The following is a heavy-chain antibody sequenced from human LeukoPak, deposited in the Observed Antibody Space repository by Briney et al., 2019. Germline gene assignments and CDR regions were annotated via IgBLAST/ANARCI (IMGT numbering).Heavy chain of an antibody. CDR2: IYTNGST. D-gene: IGHD1-26*01. CDR1: VGSISSYY. V-gene: IGHV4-4*07. Sequence: SETLSLTCSVSVGSISSYYGSWIRQPTGRGLEWIGRIYTNGSTNYNPPLKSRVTMSVDTPKNQCSLKLSSVTAADTAVYYCARGSGSYYDPVFFDYWGQGTLVTVSS. J-gene: IGHJ4*02. CDR3: ARGSGSYYDPVFFDY.